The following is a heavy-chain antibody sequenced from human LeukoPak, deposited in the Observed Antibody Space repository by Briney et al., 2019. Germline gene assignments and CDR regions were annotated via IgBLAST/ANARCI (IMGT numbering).Heavy chain of an antibody. Sequence: SGPTLVNPTQTLTLTCTFSGFSLSTSGMCVSWIRQPPGKALEWLARIDWDDDKYYSTSLKTRLTISKDTSKNQVVLTMTNMDPVDTATYYCARIRLYGSGSYPIDYWGQGTLVTVSS. D-gene: IGHD3-10*01. V-gene: IGHV2-70*11. J-gene: IGHJ4*02. CDR1: GFSLSTSGMC. CDR2: IDWDDDK. CDR3: ARIRLYGSGSYPIDY.